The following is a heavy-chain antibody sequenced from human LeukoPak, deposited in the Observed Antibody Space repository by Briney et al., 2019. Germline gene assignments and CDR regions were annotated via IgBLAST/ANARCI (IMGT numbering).Heavy chain of an antibody. CDR1: GFTFSSYS. J-gene: IGHJ3*02. Sequence: GGSLRLSCAASGFTFSSYSMNWVRQAPGKGLEWVSSISSSSSYIYYADSVKGRFTISRDNAKNSLYLQMNSLRAEDTAVYYCATFYYVWGSYRYGPDALDIWGQGTMVTVSS. V-gene: IGHV3-21*01. CDR3: ATFYYVWGSYRYGPDALDI. D-gene: IGHD3-16*02. CDR2: ISSSSSYI.